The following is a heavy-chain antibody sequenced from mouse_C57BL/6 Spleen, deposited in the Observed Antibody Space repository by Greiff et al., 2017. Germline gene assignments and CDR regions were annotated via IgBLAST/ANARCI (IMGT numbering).Heavy chain of an antibody. CDR2: IDPNSGGT. CDR3: ARGAQALDY. V-gene: IGHV1-72*01. CDR1: GYTFTSYW. D-gene: IGHD3-2*02. J-gene: IGHJ2*01. Sequence: QVQLQQPGAELVKPGASVKLSCKASGYTFTSYWMHWVKQRPGRGLEWSGRIDPNSGGTKYNAQFKSKATLTVDKPSSPAYMQLSSLTSEDSAVYYCARGAQALDYWGQGTTLTVSS.